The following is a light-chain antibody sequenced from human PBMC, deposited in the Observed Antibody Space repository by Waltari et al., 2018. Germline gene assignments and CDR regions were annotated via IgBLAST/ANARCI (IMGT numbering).Light chain of an antibody. V-gene: IGKV3-15*01. CDR1: QSVSSN. J-gene: IGKJ2*01. CDR2: GAY. CDR3: QQYNNWHPMYT. Sequence: EIVMTQSPATLSVSPGERSTLSCRASQSVSSNLAWYQQKPGQAPRLLIYGAYTRATCIPGRCSGSGSGTEFTLTISSMKSEDFAVYYCQQYNNWHPMYTFGQGTKLEIK.